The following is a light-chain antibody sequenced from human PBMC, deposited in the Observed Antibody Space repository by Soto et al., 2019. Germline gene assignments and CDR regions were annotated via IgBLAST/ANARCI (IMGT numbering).Light chain of an antibody. Sequence: ELVLTQSPGTLSLSPGDRATLSCRSSQSAYSSYLSWYQQKPGQAPRLLIYGASNRATGIPDRFSGSGSGTDFTLTISGLAPEDFAVYYCQQYGTSLFTFGGGTKVDIK. CDR3: QQYGTSLFT. J-gene: IGKJ4*01. V-gene: IGKV3-20*01. CDR2: GAS. CDR1: QSAYSSY.